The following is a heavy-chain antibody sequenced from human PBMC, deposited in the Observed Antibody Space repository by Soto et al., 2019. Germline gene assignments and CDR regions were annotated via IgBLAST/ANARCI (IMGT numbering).Heavy chain of an antibody. Sequence: QVQLVESGGGVVQPGRSLRLSCAGTGFRFATYGLHWVRQAPGKGLEWVAVIWYDGSKKYYADSVKGRFTISRDHSRSPVYLQMNSLRAEDTPVYYCARDIRGRTNYSDPWGEGTLVTGSS. CDR2: IWYDGSKK. D-gene: IGHD1-7*01. CDR1: GFRFATYG. CDR3: ARDIRGRTNYSDP. V-gene: IGHV3-33*01. J-gene: IGHJ5*02.